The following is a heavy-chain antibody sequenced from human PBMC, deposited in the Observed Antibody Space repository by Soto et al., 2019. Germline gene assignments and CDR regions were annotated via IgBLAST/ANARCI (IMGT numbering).Heavy chain of an antibody. V-gene: IGHV1-69*15. Sequence: QVQLEQSGAEVKKPGSSMKVSCKASGGTFNNYVFRWVRQAPGQGLEWMGRLVPNFDVATYAQSFQDRVTIVADDSAGRVYTEFSRMVARDTAVYYCAIVGGGEAGPVRTNWLDPWGKGTLFTVSS. CDR2: LVPNFDVA. D-gene: IGHD2-21*01. J-gene: IGHJ5*02. CDR1: GGTFNNYV. CDR3: AIVGGGEAGPVRTNWLDP.